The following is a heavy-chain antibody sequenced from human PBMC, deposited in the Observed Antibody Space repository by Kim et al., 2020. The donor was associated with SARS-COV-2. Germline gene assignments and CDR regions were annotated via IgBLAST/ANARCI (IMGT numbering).Heavy chain of an antibody. D-gene: IGHD3-10*01. V-gene: IGHV3-30*01. J-gene: IGHJ3*02. CDR2: SNK. CDR3: ARNRSFDAFDI. Sequence: SNKYYADAVKGRFTSARDNSMNTLYLQMNSLRTEDTAVYYCARNRSFDAFDIWGQGTTATVSS.